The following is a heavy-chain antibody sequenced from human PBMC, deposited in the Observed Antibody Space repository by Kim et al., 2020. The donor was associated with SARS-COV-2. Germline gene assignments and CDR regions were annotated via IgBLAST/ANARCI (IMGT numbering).Heavy chain of an antibody. CDR1: GGSISSYY. V-gene: IGHV4-59*01. CDR2: VFNSGST. D-gene: IGHD3-10*01. CDR3: ARVRYGSGFYYYYGLDV. J-gene: IGHJ6*01. Sequence: SETLSLTCTVSGGSISSYYWSWIRQPPGKGLEWIGYVFNSGSTNYNPSLKSRVTISVDTSKNQCSLNLTSVTAADTAVYYCARVRYGSGFYYYYGLDVWG.